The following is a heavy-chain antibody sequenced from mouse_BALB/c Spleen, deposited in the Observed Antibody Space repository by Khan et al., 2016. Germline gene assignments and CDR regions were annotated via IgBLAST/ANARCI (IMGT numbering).Heavy chain of an antibody. CDR2: ITYSGST. Sequence: EVQLQESGPGLVKPSQSLSLTCTVTGYSITSDYAWNWIRQFPGNKLEWMGYITYSGSTSYNPSLKSRISITRDTSKNQFFLQLNSLTTEDTATYYCAKKTRGGSSDWGQGTTLTVSS. J-gene: IGHJ2*01. V-gene: IGHV3-2*02. D-gene: IGHD1-1*01. CDR1: GYSITSDYA. CDR3: AKKTRGGSSD.